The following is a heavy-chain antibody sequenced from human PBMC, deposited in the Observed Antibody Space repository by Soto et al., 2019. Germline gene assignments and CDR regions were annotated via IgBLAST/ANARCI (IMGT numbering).Heavy chain of an antibody. CDR3: ARDKDDILTGYYNLGGY. V-gene: IGHV4-61*01. Sequence: SETLSLTCTVSGGSVSSGSYYWSWIRQPPGKGLEWIGYIYYSGSTNYNPSLKSRVTISVDTSKNQFSLKLSSVTAADTAVYYCARDKDDILTGYYNLGGYWGPGTLVTVAS. CDR1: GGSVSSGSYY. J-gene: IGHJ4*02. D-gene: IGHD3-9*01. CDR2: IYYSGST.